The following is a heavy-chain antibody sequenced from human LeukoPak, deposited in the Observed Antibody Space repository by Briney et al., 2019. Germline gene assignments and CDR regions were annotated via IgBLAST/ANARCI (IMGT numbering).Heavy chain of an antibody. CDR2: ISSSSSTI. D-gene: IGHD3-10*01. CDR1: GFTFSSYS. CDR3: ARDLGADITSDY. Sequence: GGSLRLSCAASGFTFSSYSMNWVRQAPGKGLEWVSCISSSSSTIYYADSVKGRFTISRDNAKNSLYLQMNSLRAEDTAVYYCARDLGADITSDYWGQGTLVTVSS. J-gene: IGHJ4*02. V-gene: IGHV3-48*01.